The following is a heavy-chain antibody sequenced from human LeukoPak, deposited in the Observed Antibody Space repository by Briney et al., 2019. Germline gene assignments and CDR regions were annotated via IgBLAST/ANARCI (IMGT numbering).Heavy chain of an antibody. CDR2: IIPILGIA. Sequence: ASVKVSCKASGGTFSSYAISWVRQAPGQGLEWMGRIIPILGIANYAQKFQGRVTITADKSTSTAYMELSSLRSEDTAVYYCARFSGWSNMFDYWGRGTLVTVSS. D-gene: IGHD6-19*01. J-gene: IGHJ4*02. CDR3: ARFSGWSNMFDY. V-gene: IGHV1-69*04. CDR1: GGTFSSYA.